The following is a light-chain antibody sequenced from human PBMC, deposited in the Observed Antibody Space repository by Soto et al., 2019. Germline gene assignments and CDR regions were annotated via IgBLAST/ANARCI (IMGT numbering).Light chain of an antibody. CDR3: QQYHNWPLT. V-gene: IGKV3-15*01. CDR2: GES. J-gene: IGKJ4*01. CDR1: QSVNSK. Sequence: EIVMTQSPATLSVSPGERATLSCRAGQSVNSKFAWYQQKPGQAPMLLIYGESTRATGIPARFSGSGSGTEFTLTISRLQSEDFAVYYFQQYHNWPLTFGGGTKVEIK.